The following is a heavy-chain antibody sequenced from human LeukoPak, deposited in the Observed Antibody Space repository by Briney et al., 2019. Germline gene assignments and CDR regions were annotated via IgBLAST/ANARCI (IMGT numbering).Heavy chain of an antibody. V-gene: IGHV4-59*08. J-gene: IGHJ4*02. CDR3: ARHGTISSESYFDY. D-gene: IGHD1-14*01. Sequence: PSETLSLACGVSGGSVSSYYWSWIRQSPGKGLEWIWCIHNSGRTNYNASLKSRVTGFVDTSKNQVSLRLSSVTAADTAVYYCARHGTISSESYFDYWGQGALVTVSS. CDR2: IHNSGRT. CDR1: GGSVSSYY.